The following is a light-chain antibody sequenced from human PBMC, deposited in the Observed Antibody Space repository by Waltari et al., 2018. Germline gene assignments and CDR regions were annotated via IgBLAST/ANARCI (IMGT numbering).Light chain of an antibody. V-gene: IGKV3-11*01. J-gene: IGKJ2*01. Sequence: EIALTQSPATLSLSPGYRATLPCRASQSVSSYLAWYQQEPGQAPRLLIYDASNRATGIPARFSGSGSGTDFTLTISSLEPEDFAVYYCQQRSNWPPYTFGQGTKLEIK. CDR1: QSVSSY. CDR3: QQRSNWPPYT. CDR2: DAS.